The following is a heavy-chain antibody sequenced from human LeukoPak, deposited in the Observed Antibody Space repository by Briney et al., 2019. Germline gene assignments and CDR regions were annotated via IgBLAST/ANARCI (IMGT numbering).Heavy chain of an antibody. V-gene: IGHV4-34*01. CDR2: IDHSGST. CDR1: GGSFSGYH. D-gene: IGHD6-6*01. Sequence: SETLSLTCGVYGGSFSGYHWTWIRLRPGKGLEWIGDIDHSGSTHYNPSLKSRVTISLDTSNNQFSLKLNSVAAADTAVYYCARGFPSSSRWFDPWGQGTLVTVSS. CDR3: ARGFPSSSRWFDP. J-gene: IGHJ5*02.